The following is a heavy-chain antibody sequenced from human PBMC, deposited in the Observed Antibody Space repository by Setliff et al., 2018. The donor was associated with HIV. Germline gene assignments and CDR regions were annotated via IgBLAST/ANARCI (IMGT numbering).Heavy chain of an antibody. CDR2: IYTSGST. Sequence: SETLSLTCTVSGGSISSGSYYWSWIRQPAGKGLEWIGRIYTSGSTNYNPSLKSRLTISLDKSKNQFSLKLSSVTAADTAVYYCARAGYYDSAGYFDYWGQGTLVTVSS. J-gene: IGHJ4*02. CDR3: ARAGYYDSAGYFDY. V-gene: IGHV4-61*02. CDR1: GGSISSGSYY. D-gene: IGHD3-22*01.